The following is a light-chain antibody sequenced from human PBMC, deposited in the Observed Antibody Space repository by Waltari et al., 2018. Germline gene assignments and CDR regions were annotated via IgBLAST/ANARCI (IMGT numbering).Light chain of an antibody. V-gene: IGLV1-44*01. Sequence: QSVLAQPPSVSGPPGQRVTIFCSGGSSNIGVNVVNWYQHLPGTSPRLLIFANEQRPSGVPDRFSGSKSGTSASLAISGLQSEDEGHYYCAVWDDNLSGVVFGAGTQVTVL. CDR3: AVWDDNLSGVV. CDR2: ANE. CDR1: SSNIGVNV. J-gene: IGLJ1*01.